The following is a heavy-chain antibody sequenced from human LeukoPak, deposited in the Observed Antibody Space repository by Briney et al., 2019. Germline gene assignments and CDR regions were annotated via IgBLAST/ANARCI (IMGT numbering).Heavy chain of an antibody. CDR2: ISSSSSTI. CDR1: GFTFSSYS. Sequence: GGSLRLSCAASGFTFSSYSMNWVRQAPGKGLEWVSYISSSSSTIYYADSVKGRFTTSRDNAKNSLYLQMNSLRAEDTAVYYCARDPRNLFYYYGMDVWGQGTTVTVSS. V-gene: IGHV3-48*01. CDR3: ARDPRNLFYYYGMDV. D-gene: IGHD1-1*01. J-gene: IGHJ6*02.